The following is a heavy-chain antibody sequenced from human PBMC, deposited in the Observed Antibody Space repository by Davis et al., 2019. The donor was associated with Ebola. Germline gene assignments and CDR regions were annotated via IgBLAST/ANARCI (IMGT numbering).Heavy chain of an antibody. Sequence: PGGSLRLSCSASGFTFSTYGFHWVRQAPGKGLEYVSAISNNGRNTYYADSVKGRFTISRDNSKNTLYLQMGSLRAEDMAVYYCARAYSYGGDFDYWGQGTLVTVSS. CDR3: ARAYSYGGDFDY. V-gene: IGHV3-64*02. CDR1: GFTFSTYG. D-gene: IGHD5-18*01. CDR2: ISNNGRNT. J-gene: IGHJ4*02.